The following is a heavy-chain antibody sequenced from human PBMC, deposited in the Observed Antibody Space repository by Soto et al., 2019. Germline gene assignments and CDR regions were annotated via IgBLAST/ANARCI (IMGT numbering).Heavy chain of an antibody. D-gene: IGHD2-2*01. J-gene: IGHJ4*02. Sequence: GGSLRLSCTASGFTFGDYAMGWVRQAPGKGLEWVGFIRSKAYGGTTEYAASVKGRFTISRDDSKSIAYLQMNSLKTEDTAVYYCTRLPPAADPRGYFDYWGQGTLVTVSS. CDR3: TRLPPAADPRGYFDY. CDR2: IRSKAYGGTT. V-gene: IGHV3-49*04. CDR1: GFTFGDYA.